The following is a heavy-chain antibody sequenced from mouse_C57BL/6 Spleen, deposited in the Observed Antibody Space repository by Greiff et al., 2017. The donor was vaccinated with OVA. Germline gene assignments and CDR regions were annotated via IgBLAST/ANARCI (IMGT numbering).Heavy chain of an antibody. Sequence: QVQLQQSGAELARPGASVKLSCKASGYTFTSYGISWVKQRTGQGLEWIGEIYPRSGNTYYNEKFKGKATMTVDKSSSTAYMELRSLTSEDYAVYFCARSNSNAMDYWGQGTSVTVSS. J-gene: IGHJ4*01. V-gene: IGHV1-81*01. D-gene: IGHD2-5*01. CDR1: GYTFTSYG. CDR2: IYPRSGNT. CDR3: ARSNSNAMDY.